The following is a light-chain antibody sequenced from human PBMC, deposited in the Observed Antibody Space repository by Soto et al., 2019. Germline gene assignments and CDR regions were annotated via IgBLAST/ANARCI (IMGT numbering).Light chain of an antibody. V-gene: IGKV1-5*01. CDR2: DAS. CDR1: QSISNW. J-gene: IGKJ1*01. Sequence: DIQITQSPSTLSASVGDRVTITCRASQSISNWLAWYQQKPGKAPKLLIYDASSLEGGVPSRFSGTASGTEFTLTISSLQPDDFATYYCQQYNTYSWTFGQGTKVDIK. CDR3: QQYNTYSWT.